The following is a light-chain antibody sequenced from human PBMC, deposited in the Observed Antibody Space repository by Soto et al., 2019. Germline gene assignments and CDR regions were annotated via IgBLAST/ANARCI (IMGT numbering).Light chain of an antibody. J-gene: IGKJ5*01. CDR1: QSVSSSY. V-gene: IGKV3-20*01. Sequence: EIVLTQSPGTLSLSPGERATLPCRASQSVSSSYLAWYQQKHGQPPRLLIYGASSRATGSPDRFSGSGSGTDFTLTISRLEPEDFAVYYCQQYGGSPPITFGQGTRLEIK. CDR3: QQYGGSPPIT. CDR2: GAS.